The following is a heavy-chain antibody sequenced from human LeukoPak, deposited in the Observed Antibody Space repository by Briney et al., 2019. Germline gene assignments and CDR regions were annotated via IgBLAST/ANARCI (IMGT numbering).Heavy chain of an antibody. CDR2: ISSSSSTI. J-gene: IGHJ3*02. Sequence: PGGSLRLSCAASGFTFSSYSMNWVRQAPGKGLEWVSYISSSSSTIYYADSVKGRFTISRDNANNSLYLQMNSLRAEDTAVYYCTRDRDCSSTSCYEEYAFDIWGQGTMVTVSS. V-gene: IGHV3-48*04. CDR3: TRDRDCSSTSCYEEYAFDI. CDR1: GFTFSSYS. D-gene: IGHD2-2*01.